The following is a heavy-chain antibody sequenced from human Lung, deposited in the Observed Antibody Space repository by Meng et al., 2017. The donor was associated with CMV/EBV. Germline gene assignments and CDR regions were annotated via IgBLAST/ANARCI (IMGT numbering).Heavy chain of an antibody. V-gene: IGHV1-2*06. CDR3: ASSIFGVVIISPLGY. CDR1: GYTFTGYY. J-gene: IGHJ4*02. D-gene: IGHD3-3*01. Sequence: QVLLVQSGAEGKKPGASVKVSCKASGYTFTGYYMHWVRQAPGQGLEWMGRINPNSGGTNYAQKFQGRVTMTRDTSISTAYMELSRLRSDDTAVYYCASSIFGVVIISPLGYWGQGTLVTVSS. CDR2: INPNSGGT.